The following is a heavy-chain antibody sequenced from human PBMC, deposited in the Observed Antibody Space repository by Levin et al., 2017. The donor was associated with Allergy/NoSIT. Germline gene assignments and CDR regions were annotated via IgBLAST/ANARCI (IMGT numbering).Heavy chain of an antibody. V-gene: IGHV3-23*01. J-gene: IGHJ4*02. Sequence: GGSLRLSCAASGFTFSSYAMSWVRQAPGKGLEWISAISGSGSSTYYADSVKGRFTISRDNSKNTLYLQMNSLRAEDTAVYYCAKDESRSVWGSYPGGDYWGQGTLVTVSS. D-gene: IGHD3-16*02. CDR1: GFTFSSYA. CDR3: AKDESRSVWGSYPGGDY. CDR2: ISGSGSST.